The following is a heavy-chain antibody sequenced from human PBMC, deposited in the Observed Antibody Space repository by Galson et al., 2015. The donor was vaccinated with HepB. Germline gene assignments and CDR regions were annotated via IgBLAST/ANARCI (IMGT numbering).Heavy chain of an antibody. CDR3: VKDLTYYYGSGISRAYGLDV. CDR1: GFAFDDYT. CDR2: ISWDGVTT. J-gene: IGHJ6*02. Sequence: SLRLSCAASGFAFDDYTMHWVRQAPGKSLEWVSLISWDGVTTYYTNSVKGRFTISRDNSKHSLFLHMHRLRTQDTALYYCVKDLTYYYGSGISRAYGLDVWGQGTTVTVAS. D-gene: IGHD3-10*01. V-gene: IGHV3-43*01.